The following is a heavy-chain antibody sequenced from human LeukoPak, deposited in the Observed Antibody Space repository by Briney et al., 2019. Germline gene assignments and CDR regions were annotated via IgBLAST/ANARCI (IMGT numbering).Heavy chain of an antibody. J-gene: IGHJ4*02. D-gene: IGHD5-18*01. CDR1: GFTFSSYA. CDR2: ISYDGSNK. Sequence: GGSLRLSCAASGFTFSSYAMHWVRQAPGKGLEWVAVISYDGSNKYYADSVKGRFTISRGNSKNTLYLQMNSLRAEDTAVYYCARDSGYSYGTFDYWGQGTLVTVSS. V-gene: IGHV3-30-3*01. CDR3: ARDSGYSYGTFDY.